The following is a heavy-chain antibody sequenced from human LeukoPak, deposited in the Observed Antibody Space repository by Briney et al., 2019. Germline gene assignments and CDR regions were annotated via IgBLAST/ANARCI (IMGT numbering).Heavy chain of an antibody. CDR2: IWYDGSNQ. J-gene: IGHJ4*02. CDR3: ARPPYYDIVIGPFDS. V-gene: IGHV3-33*01. CDR1: GFTFKNNA. D-gene: IGHD3-9*01. Sequence: GGSLRLSCVASGFTFKNNAMHWVRQAPGKGLEWVAVIWYDGSNQYYADSVKGRFTISRDNSKNTPYLEMNSLRAEDTAVYYCARPPYYDIVIGPFDSWGQGTLVTVSP.